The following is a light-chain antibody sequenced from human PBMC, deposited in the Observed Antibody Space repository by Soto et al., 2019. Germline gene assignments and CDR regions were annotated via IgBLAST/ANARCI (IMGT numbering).Light chain of an antibody. V-gene: IGKV3-20*01. CDR3: QQYGTPPWT. CDR1: QSVSSSY. CDR2: GAS. Sequence: EIVLTQSPGTLSLSPGERATLSCRASQSVSSSYLGWYQQKPGQAPRLLIYGASSRATGSPDRFSGSGSGTDFTLIISRLEPEDFAVYFCQQYGTPPWTFGQGTKVETK. J-gene: IGKJ1*01.